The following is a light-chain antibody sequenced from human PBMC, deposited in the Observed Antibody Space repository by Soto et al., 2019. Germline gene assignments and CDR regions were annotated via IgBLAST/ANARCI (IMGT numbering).Light chain of an antibody. J-gene: IGKJ1*01. CDR2: WAS. CDR1: RSVLYSSNNKNY. V-gene: IGKV4-1*01. CDR3: QQYYSSRT. Sequence: DIVMTQSPDSLAASLGERATINCKSSRSVLYSSNNKNYLAWYQQKPGQPPKLLIYWASNRESGVPDRFSGSGSGTDFTLTISSLQAEDVAVYYCQQYYSSRTFGQGTKGEIK.